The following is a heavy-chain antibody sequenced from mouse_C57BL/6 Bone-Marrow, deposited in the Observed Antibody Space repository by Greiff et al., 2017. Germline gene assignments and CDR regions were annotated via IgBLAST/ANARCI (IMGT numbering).Heavy chain of an antibody. D-gene: IGHD3-2*02. V-gene: IGHV14-2*01. CDR3: ARRLCYWYCDV. Sequence: VQLQQSGAELVKPGASVKLSCTASGFNIKDYYMHWVKQRTEQGLEWIGRIDPEDGETKYAPNFKGKATINADTYSNTAYLHLSSLTSEDTAVYYCARRLCYWYCDVWGTGTTLTGSS. CDR2: IDPEDGET. CDR1: GFNIKDYY. J-gene: IGHJ1*03.